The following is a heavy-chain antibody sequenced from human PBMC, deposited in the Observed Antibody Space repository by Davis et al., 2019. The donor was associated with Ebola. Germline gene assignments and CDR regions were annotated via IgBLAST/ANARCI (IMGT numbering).Heavy chain of an antibody. J-gene: IGHJ4*02. CDR3: AAGSRSPGDY. Sequence: AASVTVSCKASGYTFTSYGFSWVRQAPGQGLEWIGWIVVGSGNTNYAQKFQERVTITRDMSTSTAYMELSSLRSEDTAVYYCAAGSRSPGDYWGQGTLVTVSS. CDR2: IVVGSGNT. CDR1: GYTFTSYG. V-gene: IGHV1-58*01. D-gene: IGHD3-10*01.